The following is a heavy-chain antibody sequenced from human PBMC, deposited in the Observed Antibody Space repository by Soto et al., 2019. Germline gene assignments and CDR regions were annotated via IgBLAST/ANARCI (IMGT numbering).Heavy chain of an antibody. Sequence: QVQLVQSGAEVKKPGASVKVSCKVSGYTLTELSMHWVRQAPGKGLEWMGGFDPEDGETIYAQKFQGRVTITEDTSTDTAYMERSSLSCEEPGGYSCAARGGGYDWYRFGYWGQGALGPVPS. V-gene: IGHV1-24*01. CDR3: AARGGGYDWYRFGY. CDR1: GYTLTELS. J-gene: IGHJ4*02. D-gene: IGHD5-12*01. CDR2: FDPEDGET.